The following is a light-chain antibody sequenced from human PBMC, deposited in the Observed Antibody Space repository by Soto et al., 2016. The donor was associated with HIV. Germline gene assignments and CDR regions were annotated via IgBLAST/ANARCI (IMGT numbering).Light chain of an antibody. CDR2: GAS. CDR1: QSISSY. Sequence: DIQMTQSPSSLSASVGDRITITCRASQSISSYLNWYQQKPGKAPKLLIYGASSLQSGVPSRFSGSGSGADFTLTISSLQPEDFATYYCQQSYSTPLYTFGQGTKAGDQ. V-gene: IGKV1-39*01. J-gene: IGKJ2*01. CDR3: QQSYSTPLYT.